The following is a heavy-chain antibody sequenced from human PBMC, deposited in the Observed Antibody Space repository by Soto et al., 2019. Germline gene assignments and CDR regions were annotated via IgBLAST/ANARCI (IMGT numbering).Heavy chain of an antibody. CDR2: ISYDGSNK. V-gene: IGHV3-30-3*01. D-gene: IGHD1-7*01. Sequence: PXGSLRLSCAASGCTLSSYAMHWVRQAPGRGLEWVAVISYDGSNKYYADSVKGRFTISRDNSKNTLYLQMNSLRAEDTAVYYCARAGITGTTCLFLCYFDYWGQGTLVTVSS. J-gene: IGHJ4*02. CDR3: ARAGITGTTCLFLCYFDY. CDR1: GCTLSSYA.